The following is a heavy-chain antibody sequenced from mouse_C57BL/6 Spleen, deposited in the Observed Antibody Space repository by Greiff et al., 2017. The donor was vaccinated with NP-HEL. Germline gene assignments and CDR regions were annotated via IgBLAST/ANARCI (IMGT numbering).Heavy chain of an antibody. CDR2: IRNKANNHAT. CDR3: TRHSSYWYFDV. CDR1: GFTFSDAW. V-gene: IGHV6-6*01. J-gene: IGHJ1*03. D-gene: IGHD1-1*01. Sequence: EVQLVESGGGLVQPGGSMKLSCAASGFTFSDAWMDWVRQSPEKGLEWVAEIRNKANNHATYYAESVKGRFTISRDDSKSSVYLQMNSLRAEDTGIYYCTRHSSYWYFDVWGTGTTVTVSS.